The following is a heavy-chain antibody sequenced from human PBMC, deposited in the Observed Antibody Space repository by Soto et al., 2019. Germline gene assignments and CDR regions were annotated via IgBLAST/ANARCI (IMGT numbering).Heavy chain of an antibody. CDR1: GFTFSNFA. J-gene: IGHJ4*02. CDR3: ARNYYGSGSYLGPFGY. Sequence: QVQLVESGGGVVQPGRSLRLSCAASGFTFSNFAIHWVRQAPGKGLEWVAVISYDGANKYYADSVKGRFTISRDNSNNTLYLQMNSLRAEDTAVYYCARNYYGSGSYLGPFGYWGQGTLVAVSS. V-gene: IGHV3-30-3*01. D-gene: IGHD3-10*01. CDR2: ISYDGANK.